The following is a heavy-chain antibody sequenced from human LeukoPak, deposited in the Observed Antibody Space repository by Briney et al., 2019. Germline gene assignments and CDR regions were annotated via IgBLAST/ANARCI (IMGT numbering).Heavy chain of an antibody. J-gene: IGHJ4*02. CDR3: ARSLPYGTTWYGRSDF. V-gene: IGHV3-7*03. CDR2: IRQDGDTK. CDR1: GFTLNNAW. Sequence: SGGSLRLSCAASGFTLNNAWMNWVRQAPGKGLEWVANIRQDGDTKYYVDSVKGRFTISRDNAMNSLYLQMNSLRAEDTAIYYCARSLPYGTTWYGRSDFWGQGTLVTVSS. D-gene: IGHD6-13*01.